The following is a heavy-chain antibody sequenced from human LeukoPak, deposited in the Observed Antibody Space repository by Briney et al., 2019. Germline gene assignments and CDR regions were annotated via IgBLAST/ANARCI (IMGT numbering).Heavy chain of an antibody. CDR3: ELGYGNAFDI. CDR1: GFTFSEFW. D-gene: IGHD6-13*01. J-gene: IGHJ3*02. V-gene: IGHV3-7*01. Sequence: PGGSLRLSCAASGFTFSEFWMSWVRQAPGKGLEWLANIKEDGSKKYYVDSVKGRFTISRDNAKNSLFLQMNSLRNEDTAVYYCELGYGNAFDIWGQGTMVTVSS. CDR2: IKEDGSKK.